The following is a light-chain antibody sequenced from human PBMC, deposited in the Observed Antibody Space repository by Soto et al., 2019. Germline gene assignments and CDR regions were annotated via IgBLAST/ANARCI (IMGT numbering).Light chain of an antibody. J-gene: IGLJ1*01. CDR2: ANT. Sequence: QSVLTQPPSVSGSPGQRVTISCTGSSSNIGAGYDIHWYQPLPGTAPKLLIYANTNRPSGVPDRFSGSKSGTSASLAITGLQAEDEADYYCQSYDSSLSGYVFGTGTKVTVL. CDR1: SSNIGAGYD. V-gene: IGLV1-40*01. CDR3: QSYDSSLSGYV.